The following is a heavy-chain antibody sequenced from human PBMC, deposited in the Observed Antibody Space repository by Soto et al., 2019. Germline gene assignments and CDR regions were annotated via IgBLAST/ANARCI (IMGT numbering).Heavy chain of an antibody. CDR3: ARGERDGYTLDFDY. CDR1: GGTFSSYA. Sequence: ASVKVSCKASGGTFSSYAISWVRQAPGQGLEWMGGIIPIFGTANYAQKFQGRVTITADESTSTAYMELSSLRSEDTAVYYCARGERDGYTLDFDYWGQGTLVTVSS. J-gene: IGHJ4*02. V-gene: IGHV1-69*13. CDR2: IIPIFGTA. D-gene: IGHD5-12*01.